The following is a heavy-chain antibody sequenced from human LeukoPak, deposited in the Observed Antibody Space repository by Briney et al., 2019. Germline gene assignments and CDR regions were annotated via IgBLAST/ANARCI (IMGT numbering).Heavy chain of an antibody. CDR2: FGRDDGTT. CDR1: GYSLSKLS. Sequence: ASVKVSCKVSGYSLSKLSMHWVREAPGKGLEWVAGFGRDDGTTMYAQRFQGRVIMTEDTSADTAYMELSSLRSDDTAVYYCATVGRNYLAFDPWGQGTLVTVSS. CDR3: ATVGRNYLAFDP. V-gene: IGHV1-24*01. J-gene: IGHJ5*02. D-gene: IGHD2/OR15-2a*01.